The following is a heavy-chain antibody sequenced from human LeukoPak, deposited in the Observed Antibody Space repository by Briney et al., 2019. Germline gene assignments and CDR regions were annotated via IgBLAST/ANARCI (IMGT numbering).Heavy chain of an antibody. Sequence: ASVKVSCKAFGYTFTSYDINWVRQAPGQGLEWMGWVNLNSGNTGYAQKFQGRVTITADKSTSTAYMELSSLRSEDTAVYYCARDGQGMATIGGFDPWGQGTLVTVSS. V-gene: IGHV1-8*03. CDR1: GYTFTSYD. CDR2: VNLNSGNT. D-gene: IGHD5-24*01. CDR3: ARDGQGMATIGGFDP. J-gene: IGHJ5*02.